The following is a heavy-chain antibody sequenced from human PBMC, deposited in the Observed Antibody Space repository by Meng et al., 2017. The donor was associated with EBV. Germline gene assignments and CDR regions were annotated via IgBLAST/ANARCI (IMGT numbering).Heavy chain of an antibody. V-gene: IGHV2-5*02. CDR2: IYWDDDK. J-gene: IGHJ4*02. CDR1: GFSLSTRGVG. D-gene: IGHD6-6*01. Sequence: QKPLMEAVQPLVKPPQTLTPPCTFSGFSLSTRGVGVGWIRQPPGKALEWRALIYWDDDKRYSPSLKSRLTITKDTSNNQVVLTMTNMDPVDAATYYCAHIIAARPFDYWGQGTLVTVSS. CDR3: AHIIAARPFDY.